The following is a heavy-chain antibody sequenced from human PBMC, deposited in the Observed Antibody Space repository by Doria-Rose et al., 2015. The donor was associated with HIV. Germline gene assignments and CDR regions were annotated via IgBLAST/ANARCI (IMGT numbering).Heavy chain of an antibody. D-gene: IGHD6-13*01. V-gene: IGHV2-26*01. CDR1: GVSLSSPGMG. CDR3: ARIKSSRWYHKYYFDF. J-gene: IGHJ4*02. Sequence: QITLKESGPVLVKPTETLTLTCTVSGVSLSSPGMGVSRIRQPPGKALEWLANIFSDDERSYKTSLKSRLTISRGTSKSQLVITMTDMDPGDTATYYCARIKSSRWYHKYYFDFWGQGTLVIVSA. CDR2: IFSDDER.